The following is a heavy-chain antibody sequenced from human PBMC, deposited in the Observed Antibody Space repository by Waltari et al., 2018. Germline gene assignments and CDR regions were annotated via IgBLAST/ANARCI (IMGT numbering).Heavy chain of an antibody. CDR3: ARVVSEYSSGWFDY. D-gene: IGHD6-19*01. V-gene: IGHV1-69*08. CDR2: IIPICVTA. CDR1: GGTFRSYA. J-gene: IGHJ4*02. Sequence: QVQLVQSGAEVKKPGSSVKVSCKASGGTFRSYAISWVRPAPGQGREWMGRIIPICVTANYAQKFQGRVTISADKSTSTAYRERSSLRAEDTAVYYCARVVSEYSSGWFDYWGQGTLVTLSS.